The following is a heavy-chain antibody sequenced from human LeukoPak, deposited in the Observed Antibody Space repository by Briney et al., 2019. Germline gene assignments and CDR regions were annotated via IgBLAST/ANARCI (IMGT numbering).Heavy chain of an antibody. D-gene: IGHD5-18*01. J-gene: IGHJ4*02. V-gene: IGHV1-2*02. Sequence: ASVTVPCKASGYTFHGYYILWVRQAPAQGLEWMGWINPNNGDTHHAQMLQDRVTKTRDTSISTAYMELSRLRSADTAVYSWAREPVDTAMVMSGWGEGSLVTASS. CDR2: INPNNGDT. CDR3: AREPVDTAMVMSG. CDR1: GYTFHGYY.